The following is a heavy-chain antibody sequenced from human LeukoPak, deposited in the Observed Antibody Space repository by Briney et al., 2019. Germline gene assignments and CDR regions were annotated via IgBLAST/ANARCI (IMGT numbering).Heavy chain of an antibody. CDR3: AKQGPGSCGSTSCYGFDY. V-gene: IGHV7-4-1*02. CDR2: INTNTGNP. J-gene: IGHJ4*02. CDR1: GYTFTSYA. Sequence: ASVKVSCKASGYTFTSYAMNWVRQAPGQGLEWMGWINTNTGNPTYAQGFTGRFVFSLDTSVSTAYLQINSLKAEDTAVYYCAKQGPGSCGSTSCYGFDYWGQGTLVTVSS. D-gene: IGHD2-2*01.